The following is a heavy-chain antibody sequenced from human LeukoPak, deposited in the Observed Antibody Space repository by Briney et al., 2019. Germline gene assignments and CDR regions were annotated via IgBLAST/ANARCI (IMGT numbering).Heavy chain of an antibody. CDR3: ARDRTGYSSGWEDNDY. V-gene: IGHV1-2*02. CDR2: INPNSGGT. Sequence: ASVKVSCKASGYTFTGYYMHWVRQAPGQGLEWMGWINPNSGGTNYAQKFQGRVTTTRDTSISTAYMELSRLRSDDTAVYYCARDRTGYSSGWEDNDYWGQGTLVTVSS. J-gene: IGHJ4*02. CDR1: GYTFTGYY. D-gene: IGHD6-19*01.